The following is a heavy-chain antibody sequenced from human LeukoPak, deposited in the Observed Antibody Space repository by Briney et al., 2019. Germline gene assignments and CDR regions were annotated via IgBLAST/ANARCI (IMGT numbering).Heavy chain of an antibody. CDR3: ARSVVVPAAMKGRNWFDP. CDR1: GYTFTGYY. V-gene: IGHV1-2*02. Sequence: ASVKVSCKGSGYTFTGYYMHWVRQAPGQGLEWMGWINPNSGGTNYAQKFQGRVTMTRDTSISTAYMELSRLRSDDTAVYYCARSVVVPAAMKGRNWFDPWGQGTLVTVSS. D-gene: IGHD2-2*01. CDR2: INPNSGGT. J-gene: IGHJ5*02.